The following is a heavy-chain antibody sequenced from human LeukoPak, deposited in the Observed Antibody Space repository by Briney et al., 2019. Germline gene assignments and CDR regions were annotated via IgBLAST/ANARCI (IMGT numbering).Heavy chain of an antibody. CDR1: GFTFGGYG. J-gene: IGHJ6*02. Sequence: GGSRRLSWAPSGFTFGGYGRHGVGQAQGRGLEWLATINQDGRKTHYVDSVKGRHTISRDNAKNSLYLEVSSLRVEDTAIYYCVRSMEVWGQGTTVTVSS. V-gene: IGHV3-7*01. D-gene: IGHD3-3*01. CDR2: INQDGRKT. CDR3: VRSMEV.